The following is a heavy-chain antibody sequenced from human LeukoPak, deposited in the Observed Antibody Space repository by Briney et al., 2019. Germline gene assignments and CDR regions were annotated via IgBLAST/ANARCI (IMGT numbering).Heavy chain of an antibody. CDR1: GGSFDQYY. CDR3: ARGGRYIGNAYFYPSSSVFDY. V-gene: IGHV4-34*01. D-gene: IGHD1-1*01. Sequence: SETLSLTCAVYGGSFDQYYWSWLRQAPGEGLEWIGEINAGGSTNYSPSLKSRVTMSIDTSKNQFSLRVTSVTAADTALYFCARGGRYIGNAYFYPSSSVFDYWGQGTLVTVSS. CDR2: INAGGST. J-gene: IGHJ4*02.